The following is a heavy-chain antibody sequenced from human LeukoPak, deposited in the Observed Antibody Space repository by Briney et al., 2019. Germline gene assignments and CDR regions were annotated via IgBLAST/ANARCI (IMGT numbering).Heavy chain of an antibody. CDR2: IKSKTDGGTR. V-gene: IGHV3-15*01. D-gene: IGHD1-20*01. CDR3: TTAISGAYYYHYVDV. J-gene: IGHJ6*03. CDR1: GFTLSNVW. Sequence: GGSLRPSCAASGFTLSNVWMSWVRQAPGKGLEWVGRIKSKTDGGTRDYAAPAKGRFTISRDDSKNTLYLQMNSLKTEDTAVYYCTTAISGAYYYHYVDVWGKGTTVTVS.